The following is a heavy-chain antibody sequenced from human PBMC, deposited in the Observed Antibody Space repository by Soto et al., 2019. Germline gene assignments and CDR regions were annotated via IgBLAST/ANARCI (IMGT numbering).Heavy chain of an antibody. CDR1: GFTFSTYW. Sequence: SGGSLRLSCSASGFTFSTYWMSWVRQAPGKGLEWVANIKQDGSEKYYVDSVKGRFTISRDNAKNSLYLQMNSLRAEDTAVYYCAKRIMATIGHFDSWGQGTLVTVSS. J-gene: IGHJ4*02. CDR2: IKQDGSEK. V-gene: IGHV3-7*03. CDR3: AKRIMATIGHFDS. D-gene: IGHD5-12*01.